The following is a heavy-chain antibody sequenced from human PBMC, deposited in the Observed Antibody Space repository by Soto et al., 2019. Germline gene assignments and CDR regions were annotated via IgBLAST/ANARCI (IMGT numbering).Heavy chain of an antibody. D-gene: IGHD4-17*01. CDR3: ASESYGGEFDY. Sequence: VKVSCKASGYTFTSYAMHWVRQAPGQRLEWMGWINAGNSNTKYSQKFQGRVTITRDTSASTAYMELSSLRSEDTAVYYCASESYGGEFDYWGQGTLVTVSS. J-gene: IGHJ4*02. CDR2: INAGNSNT. V-gene: IGHV1-3*01. CDR1: GYTFTSYA.